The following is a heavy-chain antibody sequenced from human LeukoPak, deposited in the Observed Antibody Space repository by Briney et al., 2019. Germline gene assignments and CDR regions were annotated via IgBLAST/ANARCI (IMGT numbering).Heavy chain of an antibody. Sequence: GGSLRLSCAASGFTFSSYSMNWVRQAPGKGLEWVSSISISSSYIYYADSVKGRFTISRDNAENSLYLQMNSLRAEDTAVHYCARAPTGGYCSSTSCPLYYFDYWGQGTLVTVSS. CDR1: GFTFSSYS. D-gene: IGHD2-2*01. CDR3: ARAPTGGYCSSTSCPLYYFDY. CDR2: ISISSSYI. V-gene: IGHV3-21*01. J-gene: IGHJ4*02.